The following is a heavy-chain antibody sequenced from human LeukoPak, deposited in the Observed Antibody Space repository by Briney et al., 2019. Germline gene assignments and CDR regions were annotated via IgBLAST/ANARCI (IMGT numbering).Heavy chain of an antibody. V-gene: IGHV3-9*01. CDR1: GFSFNDYA. Sequence: GGSLGLSCAASGFSFNDYAMHWVRQAPGKGLEWVSGISWNSGNMGYAASVKGRFTISRDNAKNSLYLQMNTLRPEDTALYYCTKDLCSGGSCYSDYWGQGILVTVSS. D-gene: IGHD2-15*01. CDR3: TKDLCSGGSCYSDY. J-gene: IGHJ4*02. CDR2: ISWNSGNM.